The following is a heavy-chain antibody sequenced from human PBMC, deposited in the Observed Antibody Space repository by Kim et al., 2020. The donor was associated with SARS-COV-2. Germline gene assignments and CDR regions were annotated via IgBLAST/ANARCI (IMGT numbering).Heavy chain of an antibody. Sequence: GGSLRLSCAASGFTFSSYGMHWVRQAPGKGLEWVAVISYDVSNKYYADSVKGRFTISRDNSKNTLYLQMNSLRAEDTAVYYCAKTGSGYDYYYYYGMDVWGQGTTVTVSS. V-gene: IGHV3-30*18. CDR1: GFTFSSYG. D-gene: IGHD5-12*01. CDR3: AKTGSGYDYYYYYGMDV. CDR2: ISYDVSNK. J-gene: IGHJ6*02.